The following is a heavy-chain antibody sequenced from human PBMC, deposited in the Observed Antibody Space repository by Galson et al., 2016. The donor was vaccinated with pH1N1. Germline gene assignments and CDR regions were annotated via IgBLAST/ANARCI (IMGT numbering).Heavy chain of an antibody. V-gene: IGHV3-74*03. CDR3: ARDGLGAFDM. Sequence: SLRLSCAASGFDFPSKWMHWVRQVPGKGLVWVSLIHPDGSVIVDADPVKGRFTISRDNAKNTLYLQMNSLRVEDTAVYYCARDGLGAFDMWGQGTMVIVSS. CDR1: GFDFPSKW. J-gene: IGHJ3*02. D-gene: IGHD7-27*01. CDR2: IHPDGSVI.